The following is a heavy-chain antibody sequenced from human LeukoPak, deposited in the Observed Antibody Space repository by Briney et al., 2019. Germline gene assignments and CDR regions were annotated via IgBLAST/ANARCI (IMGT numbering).Heavy chain of an antibody. V-gene: IGHV4-34*01. J-gene: IGHJ4*02. D-gene: IGHD3-3*02. CDR3: ARHLRSLAIYYFDY. Sequence: PSETLSLTCAVYGGSFSGYYWSWIRQPPGKGLEWIGEINHSGSTNYNPSLKSRVTISVDTSKNQFSLRLNFVTAADTAIYYCARHLRSLAIYYFDYWGQGTLVTVSS. CDR1: GGSFSGYY. CDR2: INHSGST.